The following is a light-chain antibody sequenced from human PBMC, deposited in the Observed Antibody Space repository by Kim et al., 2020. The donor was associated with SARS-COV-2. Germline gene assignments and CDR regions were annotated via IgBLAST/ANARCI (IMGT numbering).Light chain of an antibody. CDR3: QQYDNLPT. CDR1: QDISNY. CDR2: DAS. J-gene: IGKJ2*01. V-gene: IGKV1-33*01. Sequence: DIQMTQSPSSLSASVGDRVTITCQASQDISNYLNWYQQKSGKAPKLLIYDASNLETGVPSRFSGSGSGTDFTFTISSLQPEDIATYYCQQYDNLPTFGQGTKLEI.